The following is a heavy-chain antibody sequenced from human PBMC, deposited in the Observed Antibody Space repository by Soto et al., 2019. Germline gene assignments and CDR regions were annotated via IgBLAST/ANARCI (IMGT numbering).Heavy chain of an antibody. CDR2: INAGNVNT. V-gene: IGHV1-3*05. D-gene: IGHD2-15*01. J-gene: IGHJ4*02. CDR1: GYTFTSYA. CDR3: ALAAGGSSSFVDY. Sequence: QVQLVQSGAEEKKPGASVKVSCKASGYTFTSYAMHWVRQAPGQRLEWMAWINAGNVNTKYSQKFQGRVTINRDTSASTAYMELSSLRSEDTAVYYCALAAGGSSSFVDYWGQGTLVSVSS.